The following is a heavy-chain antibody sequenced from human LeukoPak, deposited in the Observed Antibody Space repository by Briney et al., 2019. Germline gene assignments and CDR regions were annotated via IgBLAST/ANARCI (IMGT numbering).Heavy chain of an antibody. CDR1: GYTFTGYY. D-gene: IGHD4-17*01. CDR3: ARVVYGDYGRDNWFDP. Sequence: GASVKVSCKASGYTFTGYYMHWVRQAPGQGLEWMGWINPNSGGTNYAQKFQGRVTMTRDTSISTAYMELSRLRSDDTAVYYCARVVYGDYGRDNWFDPWGQGTLVTVSS. V-gene: IGHV1-2*02. J-gene: IGHJ5*02. CDR2: INPNSGGT.